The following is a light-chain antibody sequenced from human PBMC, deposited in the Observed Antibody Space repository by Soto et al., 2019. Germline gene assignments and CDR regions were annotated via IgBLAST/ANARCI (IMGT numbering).Light chain of an antibody. CDR1: SSDVGGYNY. Sequence: QSVLTQPASVSGSPEQSITISCTGTSSDVGGYNYVSWYQQHPDKAPKVMIYDVSSLPSGVSNRFSGSKSGNTASLTISGLQAEDEADYYCSSYRSGSTHYVFGTGTKVTVL. V-gene: IGLV2-14*01. J-gene: IGLJ1*01. CDR3: SSYRSGSTHYV. CDR2: DVS.